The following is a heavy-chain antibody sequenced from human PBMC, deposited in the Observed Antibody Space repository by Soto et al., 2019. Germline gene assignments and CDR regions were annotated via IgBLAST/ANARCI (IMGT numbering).Heavy chain of an antibody. D-gene: IGHD6-19*01. V-gene: IGHV4-61*01. Sequence: PSEPLSLTCTGSGGFGSRAHYYWSWFRQPPGKGLEWIGHIFYSGSTTYNPSLKSRVTISVDTSKNQFSLKLSSVTAADTAVYYRARDRGIAVAGTFDYWGQGILVTVSS. CDR2: IFYSGST. J-gene: IGHJ4*02. CDR3: ARDRGIAVAGTFDY. CDR1: GGFGSRAHYY.